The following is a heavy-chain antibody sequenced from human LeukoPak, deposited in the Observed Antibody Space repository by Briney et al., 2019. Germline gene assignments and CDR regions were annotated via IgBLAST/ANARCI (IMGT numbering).Heavy chain of an antibody. D-gene: IGHD6-6*01. CDR1: GFTFSSYS. CDR3: ARDGLYSSSWDLDY. Sequence: GGSLRLSCAASGFTFSSYSMNWVRQAPGKGLEWASSISSSSSYIYYADSVKGRFTISRDNAKNSLNLQMNSLRAEDTAVYYCARDGLYSSSWDLDYWGQGTLVTVSS. V-gene: IGHV3-21*01. CDR2: ISSSSSYI. J-gene: IGHJ4*02.